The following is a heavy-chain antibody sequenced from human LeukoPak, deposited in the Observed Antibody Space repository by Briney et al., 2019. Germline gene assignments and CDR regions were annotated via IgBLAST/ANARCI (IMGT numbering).Heavy chain of an antibody. Sequence: SRTLSLTCVISGGSVSSYSVAWKCIRQSPSRGLEWLGRTYYRSKWYNDYSVSVKSLITINPDASKNQFCLQLNAVSRDDTAVYFCASGRNWGESGFDYWGQGTLVTVSS. V-gene: IGHV6-1*01. CDR3: ASGRNWGESGFDY. CDR1: GGSVSSYSVA. J-gene: IGHJ4*02. D-gene: IGHD7-27*01. CDR2: TYYRSKWYN.